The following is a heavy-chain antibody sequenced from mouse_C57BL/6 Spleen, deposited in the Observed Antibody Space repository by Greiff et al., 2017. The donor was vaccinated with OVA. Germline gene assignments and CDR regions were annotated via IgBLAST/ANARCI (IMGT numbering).Heavy chain of an antibody. D-gene: IGHD1-1*01. CDR2: ISSGGDYI. J-gene: IGHJ4*01. Sequence: EVQGVESGEGLVKPGGSLKLSCAASGFTFSSYAMSWVRQTPEKRLEWVAYISSGGDYIYYADTVKGRFTISRDNARNTLYLQMSSLKSEDTAMYYCTRPPYGSSYDYAMDYWGQGTSVTVSS. V-gene: IGHV5-9-1*02. CDR3: TRPPYGSSYDYAMDY. CDR1: GFTFSSYA.